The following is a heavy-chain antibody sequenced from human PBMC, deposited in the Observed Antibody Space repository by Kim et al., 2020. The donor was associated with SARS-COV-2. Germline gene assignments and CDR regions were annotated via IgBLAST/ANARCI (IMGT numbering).Heavy chain of an antibody. CDR2: ISGSGGST. V-gene: IGHV3-23*01. D-gene: IGHD2-2*02. J-gene: IGHJ4*02. CDR3: AKFPLRSSSTSCYKMCGY. Sequence: GGSLRLSCAASGFTFSSYAMSWVRQAPGKGLEWVSAISGSGGSTYYADSVKGRFTISRDNSKNTLYLQMNSLRAEDTAVYYCAKFPLRSSSTSCYKMCGYWGQGTLVTVSS. CDR1: GFTFSSYA.